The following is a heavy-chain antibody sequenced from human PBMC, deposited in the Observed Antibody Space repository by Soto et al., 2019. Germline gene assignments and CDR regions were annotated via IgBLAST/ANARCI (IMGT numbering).Heavy chain of an antibody. J-gene: IGHJ4*02. D-gene: IGHD4-17*01. CDR2: IYYSGYT. V-gene: IGHV4-59*02. CDR3: AGGGMTTVPY. Sequence: QVQLQESGPGLVKPSETLSLTCTVSSSSVSSYYWNWIRQSPGKGLEWIGYIYYSGYTNYNPSLKSRITISVDTSKNHFSLKLSSVTPADTAVYYCAGGGMTTVPYWGQGTLVTVSS. CDR1: SSSVSSYY.